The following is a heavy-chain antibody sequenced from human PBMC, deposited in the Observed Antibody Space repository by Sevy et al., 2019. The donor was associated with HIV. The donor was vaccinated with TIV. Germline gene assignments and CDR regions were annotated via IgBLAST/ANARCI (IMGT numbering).Heavy chain of an antibody. V-gene: IGHV3-30-3*01. CDR2: ISFDGTDK. J-gene: IGHJ3*01. Sequence: GESLKISCAASGFTFSSYPMHWVRQAPGKGLEWVSFISFDGTDKYYAVSVKGRFTITRDNSKNTLFLQMNSLRAEDTAFYYCVRETTMLPRGAFDFWGQGTMVTVSS. CDR1: GFTFSSYP. CDR3: VRETTMLPRGAFDF. D-gene: IGHD3-10*01.